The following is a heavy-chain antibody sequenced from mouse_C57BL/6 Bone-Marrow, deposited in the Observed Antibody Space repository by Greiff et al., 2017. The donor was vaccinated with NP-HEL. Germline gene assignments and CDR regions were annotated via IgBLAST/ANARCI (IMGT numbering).Heavy chain of an antibody. CDR2: IWTGGGT. V-gene: IGHV2-9-1*01. Sequence: VKMVESGPGLVAPSQSLSITCTVSGFSLTSYAISWVRQPPGKGLEWLGVIWTGGGTNYNSALKSRLSISKDNSKSQVFLKMNSLQTDDTARYYCAVVHWYFDVWGTGTTVTVSS. CDR1: GFSLTSYA. J-gene: IGHJ1*03. D-gene: IGHD1-1*01. CDR3: AVVHWYFDV.